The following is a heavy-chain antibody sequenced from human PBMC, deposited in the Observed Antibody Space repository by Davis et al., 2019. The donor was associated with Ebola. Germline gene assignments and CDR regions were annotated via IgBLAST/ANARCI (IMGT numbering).Heavy chain of an antibody. J-gene: IGHJ3*02. CDR1: GGSFSGYY. D-gene: IGHD1-20*01. CDR3: ARHGGITGTQRAFDI. V-gene: IGHV4-34*01. Sequence: SETLSLTCAVYGGSFSGYYWSWIRQPPGKGLEWLGEINHSGSTNYNPSLKSRVTISVDTSKNQFSLKLSSVTAADTAVYYCARHGGITGTQRAFDIWGQGTMVTVSS. CDR2: INHSGST.